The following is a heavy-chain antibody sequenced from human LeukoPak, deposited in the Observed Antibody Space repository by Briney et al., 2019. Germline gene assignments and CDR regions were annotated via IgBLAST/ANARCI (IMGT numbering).Heavy chain of an antibody. CDR1: GGTFSSYA. J-gene: IGHJ5*02. V-gene: IGHV1-69*04. CDR3: ARGARLYSSGEFDP. D-gene: IGHD6-19*01. Sequence: GASVKVSCKASGGTFSSYAISWVRQAPGQGLEWMGRIIPILGIANYAQKFQGRVTITAGKSTSTAYMELSSLRSEDTAVYYCARGARLYSSGEFDPWGQGTLVTVSS. CDR2: IIPILGIA.